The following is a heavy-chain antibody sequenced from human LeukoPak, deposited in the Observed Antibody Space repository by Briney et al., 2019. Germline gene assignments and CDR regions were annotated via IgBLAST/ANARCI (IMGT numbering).Heavy chain of an antibody. D-gene: IGHD2-15*01. J-gene: IGHJ4*02. V-gene: IGHV3-23*01. CDR3: AKSPVSSCRGSFCYPFDY. CDR2: ISGSDDGT. CDR1: GFTFSSYG. Sequence: GGSLRLSSAASGFTFSSYGMHWVRQAPGKGLEWVSAISGSDDGTYYADSVKGRFTTSRDNSRNTLYLQMNTLRAEDTAVYFCAKSPVSSCRGSFCYPFDYWGQGNLVTVSS.